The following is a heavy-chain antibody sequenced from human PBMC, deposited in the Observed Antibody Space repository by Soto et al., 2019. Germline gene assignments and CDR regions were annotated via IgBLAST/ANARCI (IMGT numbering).Heavy chain of an antibody. D-gene: IGHD6-6*01. CDR1: GFTFSSYA. J-gene: IGHJ4*02. CDR2: ISGSGGST. V-gene: IGHV3-23*01. CDR3: AEEAGGRPYSSSSFDH. Sequence: EVQVLESGGGLVQPGGSLRLSCAASGFTFSSYAMSWVRQAPGKGLEWVSSISGSGGSTYYADSVKGRFAISRDNXKXXVDLQMNRLRAEDTAVDYCAEEAGGRPYSSSSFDHWGQGTLVTVST.